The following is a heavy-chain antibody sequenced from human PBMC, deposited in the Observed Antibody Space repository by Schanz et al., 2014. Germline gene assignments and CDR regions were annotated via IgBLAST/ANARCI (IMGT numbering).Heavy chain of an antibody. J-gene: IGHJ3*02. D-gene: IGHD5-12*01. CDR2: ISDSGDST. CDR3: AGAVATIRADSFDI. Sequence: VQLAESGGGVVQPGRSLRLSCAASGFAFNNYGMHWVRQAPGKGLEWVSDISDSGDSTHYADSVKGRFTISRDNAKNSLVLQMNGLRAEDTAVYYCAGAVATIRADSFDIWGQGTMVAVSS. CDR1: GFAFNNYG. V-gene: IGHV3-48*04.